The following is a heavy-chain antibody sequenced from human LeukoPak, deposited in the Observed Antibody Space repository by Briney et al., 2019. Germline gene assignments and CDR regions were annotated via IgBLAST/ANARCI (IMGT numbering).Heavy chain of an antibody. CDR1: GYTFTNYY. J-gene: IGHJ3*02. CDR2: INPSGGST. D-gene: IGHD3-3*01. V-gene: IGHV1-46*01. Sequence: GASVKVSCKASGYTFTNYYMHWVRQAPGQGLEWMGIINPSGGSTSYAQKFQGRVTMTRDTSTSTVYMELSSLRSEDTAVYYCARDTYYDFWSGYYRPDDAFDIWGQGTMVTVSS. CDR3: ARDTYYDFWSGYYRPDDAFDI.